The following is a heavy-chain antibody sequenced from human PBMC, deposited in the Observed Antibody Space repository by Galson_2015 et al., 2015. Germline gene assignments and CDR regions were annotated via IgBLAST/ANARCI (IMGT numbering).Heavy chain of an antibody. V-gene: IGHV3-53*01. CDR1: GFTVSSNY. CDR2: IYSGGST. D-gene: IGHD3-22*01. J-gene: IGHJ6*02. CDR3: ARVRSYDSSGYDHPMDV. Sequence: SLRLSCAASGFTVSSNYMSWVRQAPGKGLEWVSVIYSGGSTYYADSVKGRFTISRDNSKNTLYLQMNSLRAEDTAVYYCARVRSYDSSGYDHPMDVWGQGTTVTVSS.